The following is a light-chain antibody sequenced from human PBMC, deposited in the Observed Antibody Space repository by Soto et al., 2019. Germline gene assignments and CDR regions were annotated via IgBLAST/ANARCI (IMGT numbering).Light chain of an antibody. J-gene: IGLJ1*01. CDR3: QSYDSSLSGFDV. V-gene: IGLV1-40*01. CDR2: ANS. Sequence: QLVLTQPPSVSGAPGQRVTISCTGSSSNIGAGYDVHWYQQLPGRAPKLLIYANSNRPSGVPDRFSGSRSGTSASLAITGLQAEDEADYSCQSYDSSLSGFDVFGTGTKVTVL. CDR1: SSNIGAGYD.